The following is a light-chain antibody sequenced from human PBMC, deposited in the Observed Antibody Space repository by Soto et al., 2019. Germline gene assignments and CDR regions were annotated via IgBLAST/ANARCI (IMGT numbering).Light chain of an antibody. Sequence: EIVLTQSPATLSLSPGERATLSCRASQSVSSNLAWYQQKPGQAPRLLIYDASNRATGIPARFSASGSGTDFTLTISSLEPEEFAVYYCQQRSNWPPLTFGGGTKVEIK. J-gene: IGKJ4*01. CDR2: DAS. V-gene: IGKV3-11*01. CDR1: QSVSSN. CDR3: QQRSNWPPLT.